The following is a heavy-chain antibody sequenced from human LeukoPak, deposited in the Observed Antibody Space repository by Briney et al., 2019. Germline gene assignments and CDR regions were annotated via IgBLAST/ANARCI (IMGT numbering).Heavy chain of an antibody. J-gene: IGHJ4*02. D-gene: IGHD3-10*01. V-gene: IGHV1-2*06. CDR3: LRVRPDGSGSYCFDY. Sequence: ASVKVSCKATGYIFIDYYMNEVRQAPGQEREWMGRINPNTGGTNYAQKFQGRLTMTRDTSISTDYMELIRLRFADTPVHSCLRVRPDGSGSYCFDYWGQGTLVTVSS. CDR1: GYIFIDYY. CDR2: INPNTGGT.